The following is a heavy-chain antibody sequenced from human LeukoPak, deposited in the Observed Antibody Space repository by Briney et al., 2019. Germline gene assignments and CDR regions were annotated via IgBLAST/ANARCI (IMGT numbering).Heavy chain of an antibody. D-gene: IGHD5-18*01. Sequence: GGSLRLSCAASGFTFSSYSMNWVRQAPGKGLEWVSYICSSSSTIYYADSVKGRFTISRDNAKNSLYLQMNSLRAEDTAVYYCARASMSDTAMGSDYWGQGTLVTVSS. J-gene: IGHJ4*02. V-gene: IGHV3-48*01. CDR3: ARASMSDTAMGSDY. CDR2: ICSSSSTI. CDR1: GFTFSSYS.